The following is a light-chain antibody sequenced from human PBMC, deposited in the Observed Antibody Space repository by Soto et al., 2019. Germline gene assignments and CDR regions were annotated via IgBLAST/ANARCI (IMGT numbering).Light chain of an antibody. CDR3: SSYSSSSTLL. Sequence: QSALTQPPSASGSHGQSVAVSCTGTSSDIGGHDSVSWYQQHPGKAPKLMIYEVTKRPSGVPDRFSGSKSGNTASLTVSGLQAEDEADYYCSSYSSSSTLLFGGGTKLTVL. V-gene: IGLV2-8*01. J-gene: IGLJ2*01. CDR1: SSDIGGHDS. CDR2: EVT.